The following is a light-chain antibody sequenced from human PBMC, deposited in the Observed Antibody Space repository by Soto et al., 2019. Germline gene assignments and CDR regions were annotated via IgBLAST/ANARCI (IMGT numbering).Light chain of an antibody. CDR2: HSS. CDR3: QKYETSPYT. V-gene: IGKV3-20*01. Sequence: EVVLTQSPGTLSLSPGERASLSCRASQDISSRDLAWYQQRPGQAPRLLIYHSSARATDIPERFSASGSGTDFTLTISRLEPEDSAVYFCQKYETSPYTFGQGTKLEIK. CDR1: QDISSRD. J-gene: IGKJ2*01.